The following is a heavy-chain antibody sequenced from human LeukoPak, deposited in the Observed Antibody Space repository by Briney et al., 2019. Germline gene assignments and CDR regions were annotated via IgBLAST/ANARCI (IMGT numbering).Heavy chain of an antibody. CDR1: GGSISSGGYS. D-gene: IGHD1-26*01. Sequence: SQTLSLTCAVSGGSISSGGYSWSWIRQPPGKGLEWIGEINHSGSTNYNPSLKSRVTISVDTSKNQFSLKLSSVTAADTAVYYCAKGWRIVGALIWGQGTLVTVSS. V-gene: IGHV4-30-2*01. J-gene: IGHJ4*02. CDR3: AKGWRIVGALI. CDR2: INHSGST.